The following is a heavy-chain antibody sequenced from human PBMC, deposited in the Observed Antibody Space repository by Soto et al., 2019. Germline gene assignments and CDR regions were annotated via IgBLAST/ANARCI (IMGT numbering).Heavy chain of an antibody. Sequence: GESLKISCKGSGYSFTSYWIGWVRQMPGKGLEWMGSIYPGDSDTRYSPSFRGHVTISATKSITTAFLQWSSLRASDTAMYYCARQIYDSDTGPNFQYYFDSWGQGTPVTVSS. CDR1: GYSFTSYW. CDR2: IYPGDSDT. J-gene: IGHJ4*02. D-gene: IGHD3-22*01. CDR3: ARQIYDSDTGPNFQYYFDS. V-gene: IGHV5-51*01.